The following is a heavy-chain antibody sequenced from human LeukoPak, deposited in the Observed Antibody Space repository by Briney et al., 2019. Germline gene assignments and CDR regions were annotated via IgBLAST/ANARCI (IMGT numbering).Heavy chain of an antibody. D-gene: IGHD6-19*01. CDR1: GLTFSTSG. J-gene: IGHJ4*02. CDR2: ISSSSSYI. V-gene: IGHV3-21*01. Sequence: GGSLRLSCTASGLTFSTSGFNWVRQAPGKGLEWVSSISSSSSYIYYADSVKGRFTISRDNAKNSLYLQMNSLRAEDTAVYYCARDEGIAVALDYWGQGTLVTVSS. CDR3: ARDEGIAVALDY.